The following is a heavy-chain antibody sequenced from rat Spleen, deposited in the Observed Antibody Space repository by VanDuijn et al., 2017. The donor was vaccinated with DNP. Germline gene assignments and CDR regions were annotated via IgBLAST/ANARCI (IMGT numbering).Heavy chain of an antibody. CDR3: ARGGDGIWFCD. CDR2: INMGRGGT. J-gene: IGHJ3*01. CDR1: GYTFSSNY. Sequence: QVQLQQSGTELAKPGSSVRISCEASGYTFSSNYIGWIKQTTGQGLEYIGYINMGRGGTSYNEKFKGKAALTVDKSSSTAFMQLSSLTPDDSAVYYCARGGDGIWFCDWGQGTFVTVSS. D-gene: IGHD1-1*01. V-gene: IGHV1-43*01.